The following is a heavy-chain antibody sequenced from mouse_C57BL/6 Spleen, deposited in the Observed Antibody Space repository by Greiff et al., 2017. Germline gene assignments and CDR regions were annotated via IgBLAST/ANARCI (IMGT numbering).Heavy chain of an antibody. Sequence: VKLMESGAELVKPGASVKISCKASGYAFSSYWLNWVKQRPGKGLEWIGQIYPGDGDTNYNGKFKGKATLTADKSSSTAYMQLSSLTSEDSAVYFCARLPYFDYWGQGTTLTVSS. J-gene: IGHJ2*01. CDR2: IYPGDGDT. V-gene: IGHV1-80*01. CDR3: ARLPYFDY. CDR1: GYAFSSYW. D-gene: IGHD6-2*01.